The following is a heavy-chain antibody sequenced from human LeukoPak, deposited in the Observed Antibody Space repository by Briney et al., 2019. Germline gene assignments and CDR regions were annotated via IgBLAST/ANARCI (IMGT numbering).Heavy chain of an antibody. CDR3: ARLINPEPGIAVAGTRWFDP. Sequence: PSETLSLTCTVSGGSISSSSYYWGWIRQPPGKGLEWIGSIYYSGSTYYNPSLKSRVTISVDTSKNQFSLKLSSVTAADTAVYCCARLINPEPGIAVAGTRWFDPWGQGTLVTVSS. D-gene: IGHD6-19*01. CDR1: GGSISSSSYY. CDR2: IYYSGST. V-gene: IGHV4-39*01. J-gene: IGHJ5*02.